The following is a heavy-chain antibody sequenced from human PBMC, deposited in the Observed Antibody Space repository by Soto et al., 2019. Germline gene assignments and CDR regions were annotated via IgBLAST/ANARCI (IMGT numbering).Heavy chain of an antibody. V-gene: IGHV3-33*01. J-gene: IGHJ4*02. CDR1: GFTFTNYG. CDR2: VWYDGSNK. CDR3: ARDRGMLASDY. Sequence: QSGGSLRLSCATSGFTFTNYGMHWVRQAPGKGLEWVAVVWYDGSNKYYADSVKGRFSISRDTSRKTVYLQMNSLRAEDTAVYFCARDRGMLASDYWGQGTLVTVYS. D-gene: IGHD3-10*02.